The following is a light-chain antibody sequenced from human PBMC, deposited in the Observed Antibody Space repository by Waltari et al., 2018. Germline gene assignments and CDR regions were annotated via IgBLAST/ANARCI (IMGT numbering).Light chain of an antibody. CDR2: YDS. J-gene: IGLJ3*02. V-gene: IGLV3-21*04. Sequence: YVLTQPPSVSVDPGKTARLTCGGDNIGSKSVNWYQQKPGQAPVLVMFYDSDRPSETPERFSGPNSGKTATLTISWVEAGDEADYHCQVWDDVTDSGVFGGGTKLTVL. CDR3: QVWDDVTDSGV. CDR1: NIGSKS.